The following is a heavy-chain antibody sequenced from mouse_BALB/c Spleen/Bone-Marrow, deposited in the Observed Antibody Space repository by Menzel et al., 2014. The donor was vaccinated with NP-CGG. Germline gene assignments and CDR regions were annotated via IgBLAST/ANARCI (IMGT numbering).Heavy chain of an antibody. CDR3: ARSRYGSYYGY. CDR2: IYPGNVNT. CDR1: NYTFTTYY. Sequence: QVQLQQSGPELVKPGASVRISCKASNYTFTTYYIYWVKQRPGQGLEWIGWIYPGNVNTKYSEKFKAKATLTADKSSSTAYMQLSSLTSEDSAVYFCARSRYGSYYGYWGQGTPLTVSS. V-gene: IGHV1S56*01. J-gene: IGHJ2*01. D-gene: IGHD1-1*01.